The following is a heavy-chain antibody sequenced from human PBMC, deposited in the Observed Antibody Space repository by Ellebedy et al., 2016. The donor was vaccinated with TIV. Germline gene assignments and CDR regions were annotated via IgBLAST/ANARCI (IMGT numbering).Heavy chain of an antibody. V-gene: IGHV4-39*01. CDR2: MYYSGST. D-gene: IGHD2-2*01. Sequence: SETLSLTXTVSGGSISSRNSYWGWIRQPPGKGLEWIGTMYYSGSTYYNPSLKSRVTISVDTSKNQFSLKLSSVTAADTAVYYCARQQGTVVVDYWGQGTLVTVSS. CDR3: ARQQGTVVVDY. J-gene: IGHJ4*02. CDR1: GGSISSRNSY.